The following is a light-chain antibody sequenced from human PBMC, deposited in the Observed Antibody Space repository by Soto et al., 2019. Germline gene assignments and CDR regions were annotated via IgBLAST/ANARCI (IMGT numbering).Light chain of an antibody. J-gene: IGKJ1*01. Sequence: EITVTVSPSTLSAYGGDRVSMSWRASQSISSWLAWYQQKPGKAPKVLIFDASSLESGVPSRFSGSGSATEFTLTISSLQPDDFATYYCQQYSTYPWTFAQGTKV. V-gene: IGKV1-5*01. CDR2: DAS. CDR3: QQYSTYPWT. CDR1: QSISSW.